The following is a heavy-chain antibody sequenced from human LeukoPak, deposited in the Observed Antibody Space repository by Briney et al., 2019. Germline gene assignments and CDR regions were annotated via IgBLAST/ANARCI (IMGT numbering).Heavy chain of an antibody. J-gene: IGHJ5*02. CDR1: GGSFSGYY. V-gene: IGHV4-34*09. CDR3: ARALVTSTWPYNWFDP. Sequence: SETLSLTCAVYGGSFSGYYWSWIRQPPGEGLEWIGYMPYNGNTYYNPSLKSRVTISVDASKNQFSLKLSSVTAADTAVYHCARALVTSTWPYNWFDPWGRGTLVTVSS. CDR2: MPYNGNT. D-gene: IGHD6-13*01.